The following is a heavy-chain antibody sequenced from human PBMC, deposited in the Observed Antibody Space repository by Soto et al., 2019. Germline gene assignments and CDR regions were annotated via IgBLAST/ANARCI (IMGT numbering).Heavy chain of an antibody. V-gene: IGHV4-4*02. J-gene: IGHJ3*01. CDR1: GDSISSPKW. D-gene: IGHD6-19*01. CDR3: AYSPGWYRHDL. CDR2: MLHSGTT. Sequence: QVQLQESGPGLVKPSGTLSLTCAVSGDSISSPKWWTWVRQPPGKGLEWIGDMLHSGTTNYNPSLKSRVTISVDKSKNKFSLNLYSVTAADTAVYYCAYSPGWYRHDLWGPGTLVIVSS.